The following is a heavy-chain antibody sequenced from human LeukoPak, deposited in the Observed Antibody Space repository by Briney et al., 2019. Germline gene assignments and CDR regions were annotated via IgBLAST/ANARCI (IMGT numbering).Heavy chain of an antibody. CDR1: GGSFSGYY. Sequence: SETLSLTCAVYGGSFSGYYWSWISQPPGKGLEWIGEINHSGSTNYNPSLKSRVTISVDTSKNQFSLKLSSVTAADTAVYYCARQGLDCSSTSCYTTYHYWGQGTLVTVSS. CDR3: ARQGLDCSSTSCYTTYHY. J-gene: IGHJ4*02. D-gene: IGHD2-2*02. V-gene: IGHV4-34*01. CDR2: INHSGST.